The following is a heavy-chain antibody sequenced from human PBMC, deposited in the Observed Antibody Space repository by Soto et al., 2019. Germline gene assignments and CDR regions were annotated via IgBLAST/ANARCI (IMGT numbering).Heavy chain of an antibody. Sequence: QVQLVESGGGVVQPGRSLRLSCAASGFTFSSYAMHWVRQAPGKGLEWVAGISYDGSNKYYADSVKGRFTISRDNSKNTLYLQMNSLRAEDTAVYYCARVATYYYDSSGYYYDYWGQGTLVTVSS. J-gene: IGHJ4*02. CDR3: ARVATYYYDSSGYYYDY. D-gene: IGHD3-22*01. CDR2: ISYDGSNK. V-gene: IGHV3-30-3*01. CDR1: GFTFSSYA.